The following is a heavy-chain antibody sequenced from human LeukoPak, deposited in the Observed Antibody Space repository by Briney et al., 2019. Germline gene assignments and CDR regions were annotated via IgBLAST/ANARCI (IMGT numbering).Heavy chain of an antibody. V-gene: IGHV4-4*07. CDR2: IYTSGST. Sequence: SETLSLTCTVSGGSISRYYWSWIRQPAGKGLEWIGRIYTSGSTNYNPSLKSRVSMSLDTSKNQFSLKMSSVTAADTAIYYCARDHTLSLGELDYWGQGTLVTVSS. CDR1: GGSISRYY. J-gene: IGHJ4*02. CDR3: ARDHTLSLGELDY. D-gene: IGHD3-16*01.